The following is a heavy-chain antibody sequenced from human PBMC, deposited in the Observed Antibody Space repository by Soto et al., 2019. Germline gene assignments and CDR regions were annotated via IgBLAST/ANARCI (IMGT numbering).Heavy chain of an antibody. V-gene: IGHV4-34*01. CDR2: INHSGST. J-gene: IGHJ4*02. D-gene: IGHD2-15*01. CDR1: GGSFSGYY. CDR3: ARAAPLLCSVDSCNSGRDC. Sequence: QVQLQQWGAGLLKPSETLSLTCAVYGGSFSGYYWSWIRQPPGKGLEWIGEINHSGSTNYNPSLKCRDTIQLDPPKTHFPRTLSAVPAPATAFYYGARAAPLLCSVDSCNSGRDCWAQETLITVSS.